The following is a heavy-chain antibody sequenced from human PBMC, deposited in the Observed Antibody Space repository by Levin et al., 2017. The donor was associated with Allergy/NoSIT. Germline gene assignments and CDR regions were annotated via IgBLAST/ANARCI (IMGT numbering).Heavy chain of an antibody. V-gene: IGHV4-31*03. CDR1: DDSIRSDAYY. CDR3: ARGRHNRGVTYYFDS. J-gene: IGHJ4*02. D-gene: IGHD1-14*01. Sequence: PSETLSLTCSVSDDSIRSDAYYWSWIRQHPGKGLEWIGSIYYSGSAYYNASLKSRVSMSGDKSKNHFSLNLSSVTAADTAVYFCARGRHNRGVTYYFDSWGQGTLVTVSS. CDR2: IYYSGSA.